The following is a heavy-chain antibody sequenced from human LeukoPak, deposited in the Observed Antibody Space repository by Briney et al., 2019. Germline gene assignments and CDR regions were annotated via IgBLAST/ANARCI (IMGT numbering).Heavy chain of an antibody. CDR3: ARGLRGLWFGELFVWFDP. J-gene: IGHJ5*02. CDR1: GGSFSGYY. V-gene: IGHV4-34*01. D-gene: IGHD3-10*01. Sequence: SETLSLTCAVYGGSFSGYYWSWIRQPPGKGLEWIGEIDHSGSTNYNPSLKSRVTISVDTSKNQFSLKLSSVTAADTAVYYCARGLRGLWFGELFVWFDPWGQGTLVTVSS. CDR2: IDHSGST.